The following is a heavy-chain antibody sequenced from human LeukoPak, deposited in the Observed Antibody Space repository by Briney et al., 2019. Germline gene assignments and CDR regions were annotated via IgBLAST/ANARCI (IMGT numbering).Heavy chain of an antibody. CDR2: IYHSGNT. Sequence: SETLSLTCGVSVYSISSDYYWGWIRQPPGKGLEWIGSIYHSGNTYYNPSLKSRATISVDTSKNQFSLKLSSVTAADTAVYYCARRDRSSDCYRIFDYRGQGTLVTVSS. CDR3: ARRDRSSDCYRIFDY. V-gene: IGHV4-38-2*01. J-gene: IGHJ4*02. D-gene: IGHD2-2*02. CDR1: VYSISSDYY.